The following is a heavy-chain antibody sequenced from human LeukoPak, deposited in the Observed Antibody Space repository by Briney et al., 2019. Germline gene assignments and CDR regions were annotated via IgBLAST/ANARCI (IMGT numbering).Heavy chain of an antibody. Sequence: ASVKVSCKASGGTFSSYTISWVRQAPGQGLEWMGWTNPISGYTGSAQKFQGRVTMTRDTSISTAYLELSSLRSDDTAVYYCARGNRLYSSSWSSLPFDIWGQGTMVTVSS. D-gene: IGHD6-13*01. CDR1: GGTFSSYT. CDR2: TNPISGYT. J-gene: IGHJ3*02. V-gene: IGHV1-8*02. CDR3: ARGNRLYSSSWSSLPFDI.